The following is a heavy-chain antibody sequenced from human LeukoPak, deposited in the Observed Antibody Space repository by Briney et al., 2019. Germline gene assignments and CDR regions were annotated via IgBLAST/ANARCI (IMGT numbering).Heavy chain of an antibody. CDR2: ISGSGGSS. CDR3: AKPSGSSTVWYSPFFDY. D-gene: IGHD6-19*01. V-gene: IGHV3-23*01. Sequence: GGSLRLSCAASGFTFSSYWMSWVRQAPGKGLEWVSVISGSGGSSYYADSVKGRFTISRDNSKNTLYLQMNSLRAEDTAVYYCAKPSGSSTVWYSPFFDYWGQGTLVTVSS. CDR1: GFTFSSYW. J-gene: IGHJ4*02.